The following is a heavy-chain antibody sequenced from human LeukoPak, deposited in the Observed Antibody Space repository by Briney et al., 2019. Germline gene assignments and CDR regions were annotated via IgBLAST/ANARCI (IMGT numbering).Heavy chain of an antibody. CDR3: AFTTGNYYLDS. CDR1: GGSFSGYY. J-gene: IGHJ4*02. CDR2: INHSGST. D-gene: IGHD1-26*01. V-gene: IGHV4-34*01. Sequence: PSETLSLTCAVYGGSFSGYYWSWIRQPPGKGLEWIGEINHSGSTNYNPSLKSRVTVSVDTSKNQFSLKLSSVAAADTAVYYCAFTTGNYYLDSWGQGTLVTVSS.